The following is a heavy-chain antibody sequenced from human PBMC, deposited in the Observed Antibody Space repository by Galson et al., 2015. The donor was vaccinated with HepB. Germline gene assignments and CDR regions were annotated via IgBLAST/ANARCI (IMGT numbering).Heavy chain of an antibody. CDR2: ISYDGSNK. D-gene: IGHD1-26*01. CDR3: AKSTTQWEPLGY. Sequence: SLRLSCAASGFTFSSYGMHWVRQAPGKGLEWVAVISYDGSNKYYADSVKGRFTISRDNSKNTLYLQMNSLRAEDTAVYYCAKSTTQWEPLGYWGQGTLVTVSS. J-gene: IGHJ4*02. V-gene: IGHV3-30*18. CDR1: GFTFSSYG.